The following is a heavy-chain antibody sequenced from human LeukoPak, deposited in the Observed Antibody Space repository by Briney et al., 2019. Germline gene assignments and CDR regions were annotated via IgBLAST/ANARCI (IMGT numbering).Heavy chain of an antibody. J-gene: IGHJ4*02. CDR2: ISYDGSNK. V-gene: IGHV3-30*03. Sequence: GGSLRLSCAASGFSFSSDWMTWVRQVPGKGLEWVAVISYDGSNKYYADSVKGRFTISRDNSKNTLYLQMNSLRAEDTAVYYCATLAAAGTGDIFDYWGQGTPVTVSS. CDR1: GFSFSSDW. CDR3: ATLAAAGTGDIFDY. D-gene: IGHD6-13*01.